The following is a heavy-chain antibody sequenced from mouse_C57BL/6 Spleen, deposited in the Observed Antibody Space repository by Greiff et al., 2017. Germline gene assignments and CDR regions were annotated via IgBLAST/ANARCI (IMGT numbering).Heavy chain of an antibody. D-gene: IGHD2-4*01. CDR3: ARHTVITTGFGY. Sequence: VQLQQSGPVLVKPGASVKISCKASGYAFSSSWMNWVKQRPGKGLEWIGRIYPGDGDTNYNGKFKGKATLTADKSSSTAYMQLISLTSEDSAVYCSARHTVITTGFGYRGKGTIVTVDA. J-gene: IGHJ3*02. CDR1: GYAFSSSW. CDR2: IYPGDGDT. V-gene: IGHV1-82*01.